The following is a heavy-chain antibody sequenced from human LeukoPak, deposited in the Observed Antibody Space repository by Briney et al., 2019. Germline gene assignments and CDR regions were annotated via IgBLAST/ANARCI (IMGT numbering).Heavy chain of an antibody. CDR1: GFTFRSHG. CDR3: AGDRATSYFNY. D-gene: IGHD1-26*01. V-gene: IGHV3-33*01. J-gene: IGHJ4*02. CDR2: IWYDGSNK. Sequence: GTSLRLSCAASGFTFRSHGMHWVRQAPGKGLEWVAFIWYDGSNKYYTDSVKGRFTISRDNSKNTLYLQMNSLRAEDTAVYYCAGDRATSYFNYWGQGALVTISS.